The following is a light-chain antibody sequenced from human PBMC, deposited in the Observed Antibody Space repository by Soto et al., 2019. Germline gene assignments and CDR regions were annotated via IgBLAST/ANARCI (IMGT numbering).Light chain of an antibody. V-gene: IGKV3-11*01. CDR1: QRVINY. CDR3: QQRANWPLT. Sequence: EIVWTQTPDTLSLTPGERATLSCRASQRVINYLAWYQQKPGQAPRLLIYDTSNRATGIPARFSGSGSGTDFTVIISSLEPEDFALYYCQQRANWPLTFGGGTKVDIK. CDR2: DTS. J-gene: IGKJ4*01.